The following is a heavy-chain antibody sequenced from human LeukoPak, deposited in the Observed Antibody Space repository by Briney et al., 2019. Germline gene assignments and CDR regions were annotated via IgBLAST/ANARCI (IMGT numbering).Heavy chain of an antibody. D-gene: IGHD3-10*01. CDR2: IWYDGSNK. CDR1: GFTFSSYG. V-gene: IGHV3-33*01. CDR3: ARDIGGSGSYYKV. Sequence: QSGGSLRLSCAASGFTFSSYGMHWVRQAPGKGLEWVAVIWYDGSNKYYADSVKGRFTISRDNSKNTLYLQMNSLRAEDTAVYYCARDIGGSGSYYKVWGQGTLVTVSS. J-gene: IGHJ4*02.